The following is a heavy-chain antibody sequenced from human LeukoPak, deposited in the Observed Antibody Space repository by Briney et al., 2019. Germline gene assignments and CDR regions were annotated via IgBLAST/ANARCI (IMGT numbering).Heavy chain of an antibody. D-gene: IGHD3-16*02. Sequence: SETLSLTCTVSGGSISSSSYYWGWIRQPPGKGLEWIGSIYYSGSTYYNPSLKSRVTISVDTSKNQFSLKLSSVTAADTAVYYCARHPVYYDYIWGSYRSYYFGYWGQGTLVTVSS. CDR3: ARHPVYYDYIWGSYRSYYFGY. CDR2: IYYSGST. CDR1: GGSISSSSYY. V-gene: IGHV4-39*01. J-gene: IGHJ4*02.